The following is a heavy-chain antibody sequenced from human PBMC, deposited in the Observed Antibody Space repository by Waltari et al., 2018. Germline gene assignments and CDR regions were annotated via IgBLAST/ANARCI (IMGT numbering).Heavy chain of an antibody. V-gene: IGHV3-48*03. CDR1: GFTLSYYE. J-gene: IGHJ4*02. Sequence: EVQLVDSGGGWVKPGGSLRLSCATFGFTLSYYEMSWVRQAPGKGLEWVSYIDSSGTGKYYADSVKGRFTISRDNAEKSLYLQMNSLRAEDTAVYYCARDSSSGWYPIGYWGQGTLVTVSS. CDR3: ARDSSSGWYPIGY. D-gene: IGHD6-19*01. CDR2: IDSSGTGK.